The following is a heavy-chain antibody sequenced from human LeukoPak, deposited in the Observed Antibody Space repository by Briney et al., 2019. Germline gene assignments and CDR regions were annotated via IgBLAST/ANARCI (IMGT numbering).Heavy chain of an antibody. CDR2: IYTSGSA. J-gene: IGHJ4*02. CDR1: GGSISSYY. Sequence: SETLSLTCTVSGGSISSYYWSWIRQPAGKGLEWIGRIYTSGSANYSPSLKSRVTMSVDTSKNQFSLKLSSVAAADTAVYYCARVNSGSGWYFDYWGQGTLVTVSS. CDR3: ARVNSGSGWYFDY. V-gene: IGHV4-4*07. D-gene: IGHD6-19*01.